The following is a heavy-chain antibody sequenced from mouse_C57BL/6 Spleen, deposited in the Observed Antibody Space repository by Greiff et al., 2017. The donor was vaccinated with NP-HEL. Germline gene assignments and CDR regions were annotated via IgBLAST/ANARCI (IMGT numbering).Heavy chain of an antibody. Sequence: VQLQQSGAELARPGASVKMSCKASGYTFTSYTMHWVQQRPGQGLEWIGYINPSSGYTKYNQKFKDKATLTADKSSSTAYMQLSSLTSEDSAVYYCAYVYAMDYWGQGTSVTVSS. CDR1: GYTFTSYT. CDR2: INPSSGYT. J-gene: IGHJ4*01. CDR3: AYVYAMDY. V-gene: IGHV1-4*01.